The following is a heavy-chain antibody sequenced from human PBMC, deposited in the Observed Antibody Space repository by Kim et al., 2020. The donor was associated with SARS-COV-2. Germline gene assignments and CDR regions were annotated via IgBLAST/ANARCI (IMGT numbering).Heavy chain of an antibody. CDR1: GFTFSNAW. Sequence: GGSLRLSCAASGFTFSNAWMSWVRQAPGKGLEWVGRIKSKTDGGTTDYAAPVKGRFTISRDDSKNTLYLQMNSLKTEDTAVYYCTTTRVIWFGEPSRGGMDVWGQGTTVTVSS. CDR3: TTTRVIWFGEPSRGGMDV. V-gene: IGHV3-15*01. CDR2: IKSKTDGGTT. D-gene: IGHD3-10*01. J-gene: IGHJ6*02.